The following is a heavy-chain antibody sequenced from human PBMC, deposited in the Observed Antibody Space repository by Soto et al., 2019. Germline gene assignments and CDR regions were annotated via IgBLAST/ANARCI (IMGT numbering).Heavy chain of an antibody. CDR1: GFTFDDYT. CDR2: ISWDGGST. CDR3: AKDTGSGYYKYYYYGMDV. Sequence: VGSLRLSCAASGFTFDDYTMHWVRQAPGKGLEWVSLISWDGGSTYYADSVKGRFTISRDNSKNSLYLQMNSLRTEDTALYYCAKDTGSGYYKYYYYGMDVWGQGTTVTVSS. J-gene: IGHJ6*02. D-gene: IGHD3-3*01. V-gene: IGHV3-43*01.